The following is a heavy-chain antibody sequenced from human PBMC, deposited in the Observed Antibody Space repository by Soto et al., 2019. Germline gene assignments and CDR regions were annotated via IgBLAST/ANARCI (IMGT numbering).Heavy chain of an antibody. CDR3: TRKTPPTGMEV. Sequence: EVQLVESGGGLVQPGGCLRLSCAASGFTLSSYDIHWVRQATGEGLAWVSGIGSGGDTHYADSVKGRFIISREDGKNSVYRQMNNLRVGDTAVYYCTRKTPPTGMEVWGQGATVTVSS. J-gene: IGHJ6*02. V-gene: IGHV3-13*01. D-gene: IGHD3-9*01. CDR1: GFTLSSYD. CDR2: IGSGGDT.